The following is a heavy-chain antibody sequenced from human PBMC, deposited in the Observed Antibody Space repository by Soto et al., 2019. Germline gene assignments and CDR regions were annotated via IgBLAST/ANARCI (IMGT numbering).Heavy chain of an antibody. J-gene: IGHJ4*02. V-gene: IGHV1-69*01. CDR3: ARGWGYDSNDYYYAY. Sequence: QVQLVQSGAEVRKPGSSVKVSCKASGGTFSRHAISWVRQAPGQGLELLGGIIPIFGTANHAQKFQGRVTIIADESTSTVYMELSILRSEDTAMYYCARGWGYDSNDYYYAYWGQGTLVIVSS. CDR1: GGTFSRHA. CDR2: IIPIFGTA. D-gene: IGHD3-22*01.